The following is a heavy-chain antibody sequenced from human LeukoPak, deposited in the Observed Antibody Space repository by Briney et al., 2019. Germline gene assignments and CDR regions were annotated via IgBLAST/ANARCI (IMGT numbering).Heavy chain of an antibody. CDR1: GYTFTSYA. V-gene: IGHV1-3*03. Sequence: ASVKVSCKASGYTFTSYAMHWVRQAPGQRLEWMGWINAGNGNTKYSQEFQGRVTITRDTSASTAYMGLSSLRSEDMAVYYCAREGTDHEAFDIWGQGTMVTVSS. D-gene: IGHD3-10*01. CDR3: AREGTDHEAFDI. J-gene: IGHJ3*02. CDR2: INAGNGNT.